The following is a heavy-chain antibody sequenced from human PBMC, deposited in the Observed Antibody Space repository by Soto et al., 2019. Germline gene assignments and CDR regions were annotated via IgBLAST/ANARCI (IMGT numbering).Heavy chain of an antibody. V-gene: IGHV3-30-3*01. J-gene: IGHJ4*02. Sequence: QVQLVESGGGVVQPGRSLRLSCAASGFTFSSYAMHWVRQAPGKGLEWVAVISYDGSNKYYADSVKGRFTISRDNSKNTLYLQMNSLRAEDTAVYHCARDRGTMIVVVSTWYYFDYWGQGTLVTVSS. CDR3: ARDRGTMIVVVSTWYYFDY. CDR1: GFTFSSYA. D-gene: IGHD3-22*01. CDR2: ISYDGSNK.